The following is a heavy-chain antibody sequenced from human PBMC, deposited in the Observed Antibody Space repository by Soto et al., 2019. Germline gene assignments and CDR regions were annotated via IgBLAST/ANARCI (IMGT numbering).Heavy chain of an antibody. J-gene: IGHJ6*02. CDR1: GFTFSSYG. CDR3: ARERATGGYYSYGMDV. CDR2: IWYDGSNK. D-gene: IGHD2-15*01. Sequence: QVQLVESGGGVVQPGRSLRLSCAASGFTFSSYGMHWVRQAPGKGLEWVAVIWYDGSNKYYADSVKGRFTISRDNSKNTLYLQMNSLRAEDTAVYYCARERATGGYYSYGMDVWGQGTTVTVSS. V-gene: IGHV3-33*01.